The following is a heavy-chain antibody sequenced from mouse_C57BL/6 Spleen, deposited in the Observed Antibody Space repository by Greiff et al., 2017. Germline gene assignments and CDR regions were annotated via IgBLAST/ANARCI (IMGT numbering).Heavy chain of an antibody. CDR3: ARGNYYAMGY. CDR1: GYTFTSYW. CDR2: IDPSDSET. V-gene: IGHV1-52*01. Sequence: QVQLQQPGAELVRPGSSVKLSCKASGYTFTSYWMHWVKQRPIQGLEWIGNIDPSDSETHYNQKFKDKATLTVDKSSSTAYMQLSSLTSEDSAVYYCARGNYYAMGYWGQGTSVTVSS. J-gene: IGHJ4*01.